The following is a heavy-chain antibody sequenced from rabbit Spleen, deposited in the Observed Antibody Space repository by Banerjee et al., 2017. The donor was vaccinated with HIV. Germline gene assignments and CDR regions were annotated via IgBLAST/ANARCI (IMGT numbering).Heavy chain of an antibody. CDR1: GFSFSDRDV. V-gene: IGHV1S45*01. D-gene: IGHD1-1*01. CDR2: INTYTSKG. Sequence: QEQLVESGGGLVKPEGSLTLTCKASGFSFSDRDVMCWVRQAPGKGLEWIGCINTYTSKGVYATLAKGRFTISRTSSTTVTLQMTSLTAAGRATYFCARDMTSVIGWKFKLWGPGTLVTVS. J-gene: IGHJ4*01. CDR3: ARDMTSVIGWKFKL.